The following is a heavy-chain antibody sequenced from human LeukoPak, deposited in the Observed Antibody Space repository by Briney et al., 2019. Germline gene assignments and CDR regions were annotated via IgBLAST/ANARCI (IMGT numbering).Heavy chain of an antibody. Sequence: SETLSLTCTVSGGSISSSSYYWGWIRQPPGKGLEWIGSIYYSGSTYYNPSLKSRVTISVDTSKNQFSLKLSSVTAADTAVYYWARGYYDAPNNWFAPWGQGTLATVSS. CDR1: GGSISSSSYY. CDR2: IYYSGST. J-gene: IGHJ5*02. CDR3: ARGYYDAPNNWFAP. V-gene: IGHV4-39*07. D-gene: IGHD3-22*01.